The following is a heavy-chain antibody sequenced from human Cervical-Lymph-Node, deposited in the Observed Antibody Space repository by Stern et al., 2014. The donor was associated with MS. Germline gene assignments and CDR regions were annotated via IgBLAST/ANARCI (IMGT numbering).Heavy chain of an antibody. Sequence: QMQLVESGAEVKKPGASVKVSCKASGYTFTDYWIHWVRQAPGKGLEWVAGIKPDSDGTRLAQKIQGRVILTRDASISTAYMELNSLISDDSAVYYCARVLSYSDNSGYYYFDKWGQGTLVTVSS. CDR1: GYTFTDYW. CDR3: ARVLSYSDNSGYYYFDK. CDR2: IKPDSDGT. V-gene: IGHV1-2*02. J-gene: IGHJ4*02. D-gene: IGHD3-22*01.